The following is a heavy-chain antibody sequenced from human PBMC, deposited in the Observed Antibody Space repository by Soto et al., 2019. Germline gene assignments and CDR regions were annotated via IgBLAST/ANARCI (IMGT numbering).Heavy chain of an antibody. CDR2: IVVGSGNT. J-gene: IGHJ4*02. CDR1: GFTFTSSA. Sequence: SVKVSCKASGFTFTSSAVQWVRQARGQRLEWIGWIVVGSGNTNYAQKFQERVTITRDMSTSTAYMELSSLRSEDTAVYYCAAGRTVGYYFDYWGQGTLVTVSS. D-gene: IGHD4-17*01. CDR3: AAGRTVGYYFDY. V-gene: IGHV1-58*01.